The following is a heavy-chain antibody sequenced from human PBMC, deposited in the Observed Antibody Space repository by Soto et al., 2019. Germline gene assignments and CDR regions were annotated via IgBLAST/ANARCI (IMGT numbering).Heavy chain of an antibody. D-gene: IGHD3-10*01. V-gene: IGHV3-23*01. J-gene: IGHJ5*01. CDR3: VKNSGWFNS. CDR2: IYGDGRTT. Sequence: VGSLRLSCEASGFIFSTTDMSWVRQAPGKGLEWVSTIYGDGRTTYYADSVRGRFSISRDNSKNMVYLQMDSLRADDTAIYYCVKNSGWFNSWGQGSLVTVSS. CDR1: GFIFSTTD.